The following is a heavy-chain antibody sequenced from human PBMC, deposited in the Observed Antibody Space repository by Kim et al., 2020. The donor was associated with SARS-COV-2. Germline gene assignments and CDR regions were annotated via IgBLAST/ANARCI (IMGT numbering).Heavy chain of an antibody. CDR1: GFTVSSNY. Sequence: GGSLRLSCAASGFTVSSNYMSWVRQAPGKGLEWVSVIYSGGSTYYADSVKGRFTISRHNSKNTLYLQMNSLRAEDTAVYYCARLGTMVINPSYYYGMDVWGQGTTVTVSS. J-gene: IGHJ6*02. CDR2: IYSGGST. V-gene: IGHV3-53*04. CDR3: ARLGTMVINPSYYYGMDV. D-gene: IGHD3-22*01.